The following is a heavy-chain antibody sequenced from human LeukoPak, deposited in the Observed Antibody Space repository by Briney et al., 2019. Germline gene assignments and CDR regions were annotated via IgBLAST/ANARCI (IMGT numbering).Heavy chain of an antibody. CDR2: ISGSGGST. J-gene: IGHJ4*02. Sequence: GGSLRLSCAASGFTFSSYAMSWVRQAPGKGLEWVSAISGSGGSTYYADSVKGRFTISRDNSKNTLYLQMNSLRAEDTAVYYCAKSKESYYSLLTDYWGQGTLVTVSS. D-gene: IGHD3-10*01. V-gene: IGHV3-23*01. CDR1: GFTFSSYA. CDR3: AKSKESYYSLLTDY.